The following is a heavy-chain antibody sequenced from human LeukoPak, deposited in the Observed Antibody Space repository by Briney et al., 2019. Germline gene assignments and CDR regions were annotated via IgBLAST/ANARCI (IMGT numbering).Heavy chain of an antibody. J-gene: IGHJ4*02. D-gene: IGHD4-23*01. CDR1: GFTFSSYA. CDR3: AKDLTTVVTPIPDDY. CDR2: ISGSGGST. V-gene: IGHV3-23*01. Sequence: GGSLRLSCAASGFTFSSYAMSCVRQAPGKGLEWVSAISGSGGSTYYADSVKGRFTISRDNSKNTLYLQMNSLRAEDTAVYYCAKDLTTVVTPIPDDYWGQGTLVTVSS.